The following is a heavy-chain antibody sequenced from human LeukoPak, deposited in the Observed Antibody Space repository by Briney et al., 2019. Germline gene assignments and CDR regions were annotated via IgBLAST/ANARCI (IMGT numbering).Heavy chain of an antibody. CDR1: GYTLTELS. V-gene: IGHV1-24*01. Sequence: ASVKVSCKVSGYTLTELSMHWVRQAPGKGLEWMGGFDPEDGETIYAQKFQGRVTMTEGTSTDTAYMELSSLRSEDTAVYYCATGAPSTMVRGVIRRAFDIWSQGTMVTVSS. D-gene: IGHD3-10*01. CDR3: ATGAPSTMVRGVIRRAFDI. J-gene: IGHJ3*02. CDR2: FDPEDGET.